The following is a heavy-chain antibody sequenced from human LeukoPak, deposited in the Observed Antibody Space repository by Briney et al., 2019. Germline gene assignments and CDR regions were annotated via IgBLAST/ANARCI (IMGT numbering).Heavy chain of an antibody. CDR3: ARLKDFTGKEYYFFDL. CDR1: GDSISNSIL. J-gene: IGHJ2*01. Sequence: SETLSLTCTMSGDSISNSILWSWVRQPPGKGLEWVGEKYRSGTTNYIPYLKSRVTISTDNSKNQVSLELNSVTAADTAVYFCARLKDFTGKEYYFFDLWGRGTLVTVSS. D-gene: IGHD2/OR15-2a*01. CDR2: KYRSGTT. V-gene: IGHV4-4*02.